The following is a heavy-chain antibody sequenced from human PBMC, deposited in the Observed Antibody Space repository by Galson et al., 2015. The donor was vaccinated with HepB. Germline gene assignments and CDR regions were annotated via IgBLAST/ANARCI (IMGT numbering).Heavy chain of an antibody. D-gene: IGHD2-2*01. Sequence: SLRLSCAASGFTFSSYAMSWVRQAPGKGLEWVSAISGSGGSTYYADSVKGRFTISRDNSKNTLYLQMNSLRAEDTAVYYCAKGPIGPYCSSTSCYGCNVYWGQGTLVTVSS. CDR3: AKGPIGPYCSSTSCYGCNVY. CDR1: GFTFSSYA. CDR2: ISGSGGST. J-gene: IGHJ4*02. V-gene: IGHV3-23*01.